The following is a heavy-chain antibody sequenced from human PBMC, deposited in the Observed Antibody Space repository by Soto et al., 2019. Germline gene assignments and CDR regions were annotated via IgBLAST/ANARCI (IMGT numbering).Heavy chain of an antibody. Sequence: ASVKVSCKASGYTFTSYYMHWVRQAPGQGLEWMGIINPSGGSTSYAQKFQGRVTMTRDTSTSTVYMELSSLRSEDTAVYYCARDPIAARGYYYYGMDVWGQGATVTVSS. CDR1: GYTFTSYY. J-gene: IGHJ6*02. D-gene: IGHD6-6*01. CDR2: INPSGGST. V-gene: IGHV1-46*01. CDR3: ARDPIAARGYYYYGMDV.